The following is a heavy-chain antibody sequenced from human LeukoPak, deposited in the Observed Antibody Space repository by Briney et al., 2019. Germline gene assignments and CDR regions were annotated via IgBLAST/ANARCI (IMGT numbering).Heavy chain of an antibody. J-gene: IGHJ5*02. Sequence: GGSLRLSCAASGFTFSSYWMDWVRQAPGKGLVWVSRINSDGSSTSYADSVKGRFTISRDNAKNTLYLQMNSLRAEDTAVYYCARDRQQTNWFDPWGQGTLVTVSS. V-gene: IGHV3-74*01. CDR1: GFTFSSYW. CDR3: ARDRQQTNWFDP. D-gene: IGHD6-13*01. CDR2: INSDGSST.